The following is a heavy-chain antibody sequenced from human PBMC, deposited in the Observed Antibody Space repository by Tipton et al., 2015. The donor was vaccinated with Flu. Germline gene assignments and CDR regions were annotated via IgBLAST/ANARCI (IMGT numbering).Heavy chain of an antibody. CDR1: GFTFSSYG. J-gene: IGHJ6*02. Sequence: SLRLSCAASGFTFSSYGMHWVRQAPDKGLEWVAVIWYDGSNKYYADSVKGRFTISRDNSKNTLYLQMNSLRAEDTAVYYCAKEYSSSLVYYYYYGMDVWGQGTTVTVSS. CDR2: IWYDGSNK. V-gene: IGHV3-33*06. D-gene: IGHD6-6*01. CDR3: AKEYSSSLVYYYYYGMDV.